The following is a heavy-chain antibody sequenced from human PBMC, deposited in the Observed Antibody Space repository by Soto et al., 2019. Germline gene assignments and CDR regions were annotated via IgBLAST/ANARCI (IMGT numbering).Heavy chain of an antibody. CDR3: ARGSSWWPNWFDP. Sequence: SETLSLTCAVYGGSFSGYYWSWIRQPPGKGLEWIGEINHSGSTNYNPSLKSRVTISVDTSKNQFSLKLSSVTAADTAVYYCARGSSWWPNWFDPWGQGTLVTVS. V-gene: IGHV4-34*01. CDR1: GGSFSGYY. J-gene: IGHJ5*02. D-gene: IGHD6-13*01. CDR2: INHSGST.